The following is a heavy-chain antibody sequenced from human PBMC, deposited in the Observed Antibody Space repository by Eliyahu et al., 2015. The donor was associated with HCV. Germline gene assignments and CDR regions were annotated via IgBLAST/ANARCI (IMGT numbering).Heavy chain of an antibody. CDR2: IIPMLGPP. J-gene: IGHJ6*02. Sequence: QAQLVQSGAEVKTPGSAVKVSCKASGDTFNNYAVSWVRQAPGQGLEWMGGIIPMLGPPHYAQKFQGRVTITADRSTSTAYMELRTLRSEDTAVYYCARDDDGYFLGGGMDVWGQGTTVIVSS. CDR3: ARDDDGYFLGGGMDV. CDR1: GDTFNNYA. D-gene: IGHD2-21*02. V-gene: IGHV1-69*06.